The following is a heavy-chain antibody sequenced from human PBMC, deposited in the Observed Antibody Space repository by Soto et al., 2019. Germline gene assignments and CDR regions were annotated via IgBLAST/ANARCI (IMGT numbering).Heavy chain of an antibody. Sequence: SETLSLTCAVYGGSFSCYYWSWIRQPPGKGLEWIGEINHSGSTNYNPSLKSRVTISVDTSKNQFSLKLSSVTAADTAVYYCAARLADNSGYDPRPFDYWGQGTLVTVSS. J-gene: IGHJ4*02. D-gene: IGHD5-12*01. CDR1: GGSFSCYY. CDR2: INHSGST. CDR3: AARLADNSGYDPRPFDY. V-gene: IGHV4-34*01.